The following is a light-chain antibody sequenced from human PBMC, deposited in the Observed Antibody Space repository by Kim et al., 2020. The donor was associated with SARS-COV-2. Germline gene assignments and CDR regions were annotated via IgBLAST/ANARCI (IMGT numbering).Light chain of an antibody. V-gene: IGKV3-20*01. J-gene: IGKJ2*01. CDR3: QQYGSSPPKYT. CDR2: GAS. CDR1: QSVSRSY. Sequence: PGERATRSCRASQSVSRSYLAWYQQKPGQAPRLLIYGASSRATGIPDRFSGSGSGTDFTLTISRLEPEDFAVYYCQQYGSSPPKYTFGQGTKLEI.